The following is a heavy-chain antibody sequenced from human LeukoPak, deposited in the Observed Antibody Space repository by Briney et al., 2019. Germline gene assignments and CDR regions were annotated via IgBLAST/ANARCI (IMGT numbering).Heavy chain of an antibody. CDR2: IYYSGST. V-gene: IGHV4-39*07. Sequence: SSETLSLTCTVSGGSISSSSYYWGWIRQPPGKGLEWIGSIYYSGSTYYNPSLKSRVTISVDTSKNQFSLKLSSVTAADTAVYYCARSQWIQLWQDYFDYWGQGTLVTVSS. J-gene: IGHJ4*02. D-gene: IGHD5-18*01. CDR3: ARSQWIQLWQDYFDY. CDR1: GGSISSSSYY.